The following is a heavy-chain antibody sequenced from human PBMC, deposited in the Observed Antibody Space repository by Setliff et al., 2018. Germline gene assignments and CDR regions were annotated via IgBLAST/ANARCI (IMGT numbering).Heavy chain of an antibody. Sequence: GGSLRLSCAASGFTFSSYAITWVRQAPGKGLEWVSRVNDDGSSAMYADSVKGRFTISRENAKNTLYLQMNSLRAEDTDVYYWASTSYDSSGYYFDYWGQGTLVTVSS. J-gene: IGHJ4*02. CDR2: VNDDGSSA. D-gene: IGHD3-22*01. V-gene: IGHV3-74*03. CDR1: GFTFSSYA. CDR3: ASTSYDSSGYYFDY.